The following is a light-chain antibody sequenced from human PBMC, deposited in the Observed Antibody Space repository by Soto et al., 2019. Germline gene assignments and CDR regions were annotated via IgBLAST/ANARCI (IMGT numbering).Light chain of an antibody. CDR2: GAS. CDR3: QQYNNWPQDT. V-gene: IGKV3-15*01. Sequence: EIVMTQSPATLSVSPGERATLSCRASQSVSSNLAWYQQKPGQAPRLLIYGASTRATGIPTRFSGSGSGTGLSLTNNILQSEEFAVYYCQQYNNWPQDTFGQGTKQEIK. J-gene: IGKJ2*01. CDR1: QSVSSN.